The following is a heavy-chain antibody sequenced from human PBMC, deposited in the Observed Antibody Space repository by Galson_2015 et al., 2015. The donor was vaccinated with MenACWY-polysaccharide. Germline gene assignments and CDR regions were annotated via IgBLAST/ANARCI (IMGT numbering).Heavy chain of an antibody. CDR3: VRDSRGGIGYHD. V-gene: IGHV3-13*04. CDR1: GFTFSSYD. Sequence: SLRLSCAASGFTFSSYDMHWVRQPTGKGLEWVSAIGTAGDTYYPGSVKGRFTISRENAKNSLYLQMNSLRAGDTAIYYCVRDSRGGIGYHDWGQGPLVTVSS. D-gene: IGHD5-12*01. J-gene: IGHJ4*02. CDR2: IGTAGDT.